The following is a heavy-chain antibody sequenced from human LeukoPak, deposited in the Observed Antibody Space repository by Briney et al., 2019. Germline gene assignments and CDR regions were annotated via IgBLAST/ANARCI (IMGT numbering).Heavy chain of an antibody. J-gene: IGHJ2*01. D-gene: IGHD3-3*01. Sequence: NPSETLSLTCTVSGGSVSSYCWSWVRQPPGKGLEWIGYTHYSGSPYYNPSLKSRVTISVDTSKNQFSLKLSSLTAADTAVYYCARGRVTTLDWYFDLWGRGTLVTVSS. CDR3: ARGRVTTLDWYFDL. V-gene: IGHV4-59*06. CDR2: THYSGSP. CDR1: GGSVSSYC.